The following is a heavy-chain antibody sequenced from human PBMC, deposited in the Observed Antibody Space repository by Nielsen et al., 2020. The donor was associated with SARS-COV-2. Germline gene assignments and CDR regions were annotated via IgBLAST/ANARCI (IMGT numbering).Heavy chain of an antibody. CDR3: ARGDQVEDY. J-gene: IGHJ4*02. CDR1: GFTFSSYW. Sequence: GESLKISCAASGFTFSSYWMHWVRQAPGKGLVWVSRINSDGSSTSYADSVKGRFTISRDNAKNTLYLQMNSLRAEDTAVYYCARGDQVEDYWGQGTLVTVSS. V-gene: IGHV3-74*01. CDR2: INSDGSST.